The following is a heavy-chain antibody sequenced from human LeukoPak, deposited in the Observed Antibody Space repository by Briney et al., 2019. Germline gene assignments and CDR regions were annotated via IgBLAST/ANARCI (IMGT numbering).Heavy chain of an antibody. CDR2: INAGNGNT. V-gene: IGHV1-3*01. CDR1: GYTFTGYA. CDR3: ARVLRHQQPYYYYYGMDV. J-gene: IGHJ6*02. Sequence: GASVKVSCKASGYTFTGYAMHWVRQAPGQRLEWMGWINAGNGNTKYSQKFQGRVTITRDTSASTAYMELSSLRSEDTAVYYCARVLRHQQPYYYYYGMDVWGQGTTVTVSS. D-gene: IGHD1/OR15-1a*01.